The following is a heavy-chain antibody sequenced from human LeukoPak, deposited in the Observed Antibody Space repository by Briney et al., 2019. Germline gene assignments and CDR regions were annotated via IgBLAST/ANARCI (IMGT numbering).Heavy chain of an antibody. CDR2: VYYSGST. CDR3: ARGKYSSSSPINYYYYYYMDV. V-gene: IGHV4-59*11. J-gene: IGHJ6*03. CDR1: GCSISSHY. Sequence: SETLSLTCTVSGCSISSHYWSWVRQPPGKGLEWIGYVYYSGSTNYNPSLKSRVTISVDTSKNQFSLKLSSVTAADTAVYYCARGKYSSSSPINYYYYYYMDVWGKGTTVTVSS. D-gene: IGHD6-6*01.